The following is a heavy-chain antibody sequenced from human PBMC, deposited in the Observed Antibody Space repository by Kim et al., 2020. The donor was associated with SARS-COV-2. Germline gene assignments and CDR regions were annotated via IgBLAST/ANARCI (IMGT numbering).Heavy chain of an antibody. CDR3: ATSSGWRLWYYYGMDV. J-gene: IGHJ6*02. V-gene: IGHV4-34*01. CDR2: INHSGST. CDR1: GGSFSGYY. Sequence: SETLSLTCAVYGGSFSGYYWSWIRQPPGKGLEWIGEINHSGSTNYNPSLKSRVTISVDTSKNQFSLKLSSVTAADTAVYYCATSSGWRLWYYYGMDVWGQGTTVTVSS. D-gene: IGHD6-19*01.